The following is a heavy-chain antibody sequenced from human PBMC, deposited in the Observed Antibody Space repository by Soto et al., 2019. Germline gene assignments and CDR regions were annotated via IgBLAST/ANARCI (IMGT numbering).Heavy chain of an antibody. D-gene: IGHD4-17*01. CDR2: IYYSGST. CDR1: GGSISSYY. CDR3: ARVGDYGDYVDWYFDL. V-gene: IGHV4-59*01. Sequence: QVQLQESGPGLVKPSETLSLTCTVSGGSISSYYWSWIRQPPGKGLEWIGYIYYSGSTNYNPSLKTRVTISVDTSKNQFSLKLRSVTAADTAVYYCARVGDYGDYVDWYFDLWGRGTLVTVSS. J-gene: IGHJ2*01.